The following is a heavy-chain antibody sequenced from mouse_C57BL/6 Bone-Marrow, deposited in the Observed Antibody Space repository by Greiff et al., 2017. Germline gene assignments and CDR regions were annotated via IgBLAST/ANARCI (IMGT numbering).Heavy chain of an antibody. CDR3: TRHYYGSSYGY. CDR1: GYTFTDYE. J-gene: IGHJ3*01. Sequence: QVQLKESGAELVRPGASVTLSCKASGYTFTDYEMHWVKKTPVHGLEWIGAIDPETGGTAYNQKFKGKAILTADKSYSTAYMGLRSLTSEDSAVYYCTRHYYGSSYGYWGQGTLVTVSA. CDR2: IDPETGGT. V-gene: IGHV1-15*01. D-gene: IGHD1-1*01.